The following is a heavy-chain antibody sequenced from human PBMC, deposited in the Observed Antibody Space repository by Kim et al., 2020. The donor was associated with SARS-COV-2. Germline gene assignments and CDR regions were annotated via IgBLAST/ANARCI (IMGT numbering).Heavy chain of an antibody. V-gene: IGHV4-34*01. CDR2: T. Sequence: TNYTPSLKSRVTISVDTSKNQFSLKLSSVTAADTAVYYCARGYSSSSFDYWGQGTLVTVSS. D-gene: IGHD6-6*01. CDR3: ARGYSSSSFDY. J-gene: IGHJ4*02.